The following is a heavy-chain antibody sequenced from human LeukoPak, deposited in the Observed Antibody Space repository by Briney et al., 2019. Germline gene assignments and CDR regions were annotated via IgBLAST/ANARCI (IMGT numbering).Heavy chain of an antibody. CDR2: IYATGST. CDR1: GGSISSFY. CDR3: ARKSCGGNCYYNWFDP. V-gene: IGHV4-4*07. J-gene: IGHJ5*02. D-gene: IGHD2-15*01. Sequence: SETLSLTCTVSGGSISSFYWSWIRQPPGKGLEWIGRIYATGSTNYNPSLKSRVTMSVDTSKNQFSLKLSSVTAADTAVYYCARKSCGGNCYYNWFDPWGQGTLVTVSS.